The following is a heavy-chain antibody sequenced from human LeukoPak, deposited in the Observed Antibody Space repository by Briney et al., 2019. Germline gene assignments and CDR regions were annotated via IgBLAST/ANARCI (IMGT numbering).Heavy chain of an antibody. J-gene: IGHJ5*02. Sequence: GGSLRLSCAASGFTFSSYGMHWVRQAPGKGLEWVAFIRYDGSNKYYADSVKGRFTISRDNSKNTLYLQMDSLRAEDTAVYYCAKIGGSGSYSGSNWFDPWGQGTLVTVSS. V-gene: IGHV3-30*02. CDR2: IRYDGSNK. D-gene: IGHD3-10*01. CDR1: GFTFSSYG. CDR3: AKIGGSGSYSGSNWFDP.